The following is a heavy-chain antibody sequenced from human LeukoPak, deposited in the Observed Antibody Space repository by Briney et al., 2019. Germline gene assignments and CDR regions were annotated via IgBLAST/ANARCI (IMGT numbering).Heavy chain of an antibody. Sequence: PSETLSLTCTVSGFSINSYYWSWIRQPPGKGLEWIGSIYYSGSTYYNPSLKSRVTISVDTSKNQFSLKLSSVTAADTAVYYCAILRRDYYGSGSYSVLFDYWGQGTLVTVSS. V-gene: IGHV4-59*05. J-gene: IGHJ4*02. CDR3: AILRRDYYGSGSYSVLFDY. CDR2: IYYSGST. CDR1: GFSINSYY. D-gene: IGHD3-10*01.